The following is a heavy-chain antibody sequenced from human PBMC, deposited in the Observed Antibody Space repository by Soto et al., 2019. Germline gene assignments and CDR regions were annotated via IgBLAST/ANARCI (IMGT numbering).Heavy chain of an antibody. CDR2: IYSSENT. CDR1: GGSRGSSSYN. J-gene: IGHJ6*02. D-gene: IGHD2-2*03. CDR3: ARLNGYCISTNCHGYYGMDV. Sequence: SETLSLTCTVSGGSRGSSSYNCGWVRQPPGKGLEWIGTIYSSENTYYNPSLLSRVTISVDTSKNEFSLRLSSVTAADTAVYYCARLNGYCISTNCHGYYGMDVWGQGTTVTVSS. V-gene: IGHV4-39*01.